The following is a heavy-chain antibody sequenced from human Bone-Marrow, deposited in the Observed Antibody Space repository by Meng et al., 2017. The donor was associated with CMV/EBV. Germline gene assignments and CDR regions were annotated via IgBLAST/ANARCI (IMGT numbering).Heavy chain of an antibody. CDR1: GFTFSSYA. CDR2: ISYDGSNK. Sequence: SGFTFSSYAMPWVRQAPGKGLEWVAVISYDGSNKYYADSVKGRFTISRDNSKNTLYLQMNSLRAEDTAVYYCARDQLRFLEWLPAYWGQGTLVTVSS. CDR3: ARDQLRFLEWLPAY. D-gene: IGHD3-3*01. J-gene: IGHJ4*02. V-gene: IGHV3-30-3*01.